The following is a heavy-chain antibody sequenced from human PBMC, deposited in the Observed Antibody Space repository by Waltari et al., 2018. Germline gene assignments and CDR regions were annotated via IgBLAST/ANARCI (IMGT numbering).Heavy chain of an antibody. Sequence: EVPLVESGGGLVQPGGSLRLSCAASGFTFSSYSMNWVLQAPGKGLEWVSYISSSSSTIYYADSVKGRFTISRDNAKNSLYLQMNSLRAEDTAVYYCARNSGSYYWGQGTLVTVSS. V-gene: IGHV3-48*01. D-gene: IGHD1-26*01. CDR2: ISSSSSTI. J-gene: IGHJ4*02. CDR1: GFTFSSYS. CDR3: ARNSGSYY.